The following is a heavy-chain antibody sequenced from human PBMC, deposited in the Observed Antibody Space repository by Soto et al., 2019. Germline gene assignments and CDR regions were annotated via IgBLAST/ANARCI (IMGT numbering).Heavy chain of an antibody. J-gene: IGHJ6*02. D-gene: IGHD1-26*01. Sequence: SETLSLTCTVSGGSISSGGYYWSWIRQHPGKGLEWIGYIYYSGSTYYNPSLKSRVTISVDTSKNQFSLKLSSVTAADTAVYYCSKSTGAMGYATADDGMDVWGQGTTVTVSS. CDR1: GGSISSGGYY. CDR3: SKSTGAMGYATADDGMDV. CDR2: IYYSGST. V-gene: IGHV4-31*03.